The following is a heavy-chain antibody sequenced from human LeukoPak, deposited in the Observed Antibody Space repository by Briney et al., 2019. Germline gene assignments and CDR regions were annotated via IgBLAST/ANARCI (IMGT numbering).Heavy chain of an antibody. J-gene: IGHJ6*03. CDR1: GFTFSSYS. Sequence: PGGSLRLSCAASGFTFSSYSMNWVRQAPGKGLEWVSSISSSSSYIYYADSVKGRFTISRDNAKNSLYLQMNSLRAEDTAVYYCARDLVAVADTYYYYYMDVRGKGTTVTVSS. D-gene: IGHD6-19*01. CDR2: ISSSSSYI. V-gene: IGHV3-21*01. CDR3: ARDLVAVADTYYYYYMDV.